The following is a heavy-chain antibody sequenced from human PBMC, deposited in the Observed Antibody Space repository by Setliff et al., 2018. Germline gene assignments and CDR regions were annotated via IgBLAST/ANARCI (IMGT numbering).Heavy chain of an antibody. J-gene: IGHJ4*02. Sequence: ASVKVSCKASGYSFTSYYIHWVRQAPGLGLEWMGIISPSGGSASYAQKFQGRVTMTRDTSTSTVYMELSSLRSEDTAVYYCVRERRGGHFDYWGQGTLVTVSS. V-gene: IGHV1-46*01. CDR1: GYSFTSYY. CDR2: ISPSGGSA. CDR3: VRERRGGHFDY.